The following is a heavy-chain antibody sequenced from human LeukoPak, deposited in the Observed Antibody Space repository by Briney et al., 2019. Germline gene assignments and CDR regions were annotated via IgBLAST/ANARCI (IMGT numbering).Heavy chain of an antibody. J-gene: IGHJ4*02. Sequence: PGGSLRLSCATSGFTFSSYAMNWVRQAPGKGLEWVSSISSSSSYIYYADSVKGRFTISRDNAKNSLHLQMSSLRAEDTAVYYCARVGYCSGGSCYYFDYWGQGTLVTVSS. V-gene: IGHV3-21*01. CDR2: ISSSSSYI. CDR1: GFTFSSYA. CDR3: ARVGYCSGGSCYYFDY. D-gene: IGHD2-15*01.